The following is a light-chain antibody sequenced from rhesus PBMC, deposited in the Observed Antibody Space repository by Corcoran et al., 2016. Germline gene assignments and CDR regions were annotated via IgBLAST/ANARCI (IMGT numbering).Light chain of an antibody. CDR1: QSVITF. CDR3: QQNSTWHWT. V-gene: IGKV3-42*01. Sequence: IVLTQSPATLSLSPGERATLSCRDSQSVITFLAWYQQKPGQHPRLLMFGASSRATGTPDRFSGNGSGTDFTLTISPLEPDDFSIYYCQQNSTWHWTFGQVTKVEIK. J-gene: IGKJ1*01. CDR2: GAS.